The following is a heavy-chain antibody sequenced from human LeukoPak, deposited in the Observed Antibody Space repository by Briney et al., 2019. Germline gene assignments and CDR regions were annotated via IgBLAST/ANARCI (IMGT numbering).Heavy chain of an antibody. CDR1: GYTFTGYY. V-gene: IGHV1-2*02. CDR3: ARADMVRGVGLFFDRNWFDP. CDR2: INPNSGGT. Sequence: ASVKVSCKASGYTFTGYYMHWVRQAPGQGLEWMGWINPNSGGTNYAQKFQGRVTMTRDTSIRTAYMELSRLRSDDTAVYYCARADMVRGVGLFFDRNWFDPWGQGTLVTVSS. D-gene: IGHD3-10*01. J-gene: IGHJ5*02.